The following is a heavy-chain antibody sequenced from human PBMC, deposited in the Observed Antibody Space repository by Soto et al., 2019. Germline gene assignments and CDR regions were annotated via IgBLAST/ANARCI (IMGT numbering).Heavy chain of an antibody. CDR1: GGSISSDY. V-gene: IGHV4-59*01. CDR3: ASSGRDLGSSSPKGKNYYSYYGLDV. CDR2: IYYSGST. D-gene: IGHD6-13*01. Sequence: ESLSLTCTVSGGSISSDYWSWIRQPPGKGLEWIGYIYYSGSTNYNPSLKSRVTISVDTSKNQFSLKVYSVTAADTALYYCASSGRDLGSSSPKGKNYYSYYGLDVWGQGTTVTAP. J-gene: IGHJ6*02.